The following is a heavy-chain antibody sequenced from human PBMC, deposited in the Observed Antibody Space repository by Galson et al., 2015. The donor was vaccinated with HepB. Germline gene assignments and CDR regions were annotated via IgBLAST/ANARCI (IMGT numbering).Heavy chain of an antibody. CDR3: AKGPTRRDGFNSYFDC. V-gene: IGHV3-23*01. Sequence: SLRLSCAGSGFSFSSYAMSWVRQAPGKGLEWVSVISARDGRTYYADSVRGRFTISRDSSKNTLYLQMNSLRAEDTAVYYCAKGPTRRDGFNSYFDCWGQGTLGTVSS. D-gene: IGHD5-24*01. CDR2: ISARDGRT. J-gene: IGHJ4*02. CDR1: GFSFSSYA.